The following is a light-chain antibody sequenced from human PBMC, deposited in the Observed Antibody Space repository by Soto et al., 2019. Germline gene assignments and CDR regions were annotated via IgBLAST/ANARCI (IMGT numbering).Light chain of an antibody. CDR3: SSYTSSTTLV. J-gene: IGLJ2*01. CDR1: SSDIGSYNY. Sequence: QSVLTQPASVSGSPGQSITISCAGTSSDIGSYNYVSWYQQNPGKAPKLMIYDVSNRPSGISNRFSASKSGNTASLTISGLQAEDEADYYCSSYTSSTTLVFGGGTKVTVL. V-gene: IGLV2-14*01. CDR2: DVS.